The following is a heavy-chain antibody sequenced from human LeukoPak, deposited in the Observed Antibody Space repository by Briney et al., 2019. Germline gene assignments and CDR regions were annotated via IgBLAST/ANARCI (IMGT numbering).Heavy chain of an antibody. CDR3: AKEGGIVVVPASGPDY. CDR2: ISGSGGST. CDR1: GFTFSSFW. J-gene: IGHJ4*02. Sequence: GGSLRLSCEVSGFTFSSFWMSWVRQAPGKGLEWVSAISGSGGSTYYADSVKGRFTISRDNSKNTLYLQMNSLRAEDTAVYYCAKEGGIVVVPASGPDYWGQGTLVTVSS. V-gene: IGHV3-23*01. D-gene: IGHD2-2*01.